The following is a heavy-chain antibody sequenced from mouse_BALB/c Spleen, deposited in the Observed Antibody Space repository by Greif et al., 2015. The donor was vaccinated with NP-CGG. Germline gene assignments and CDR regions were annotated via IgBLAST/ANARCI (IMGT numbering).Heavy chain of an antibody. Sequence: EVKLMESGGGLVKPGGSLKLSCAASGFTFSSYAMSWVRQTPEKRLEWVATISSGGSYTYYPDSVKGRFTISRDNAKNTLYLQMSSLRSEDTAMYYCARHLSLLRLPFDYWGQGTTLTVSS. CDR1: GFTFSSYA. J-gene: IGHJ2*01. V-gene: IGHV5-9-3*01. D-gene: IGHD1-2*01. CDR2: ISSGGSYT. CDR3: ARHLSLLRLPFDY.